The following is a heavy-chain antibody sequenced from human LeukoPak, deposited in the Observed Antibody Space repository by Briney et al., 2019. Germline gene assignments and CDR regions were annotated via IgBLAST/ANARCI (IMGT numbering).Heavy chain of an antibody. J-gene: IGHJ5*02. D-gene: IGHD5-12*01. V-gene: IGHV1-69*05. CDR1: GGTFSSYA. Sequence: SVKVSCKASGGTFSSYAISWVRQAPGQGLEWMGGIIPIFGTANYAQKFQGRVTITTDESTSTAYMELSSLRSDDTAVYYCARERRLDRNWFDPWGQGTLVTVSS. CDR3: ARERRLDRNWFDP. CDR2: IIPIFGTA.